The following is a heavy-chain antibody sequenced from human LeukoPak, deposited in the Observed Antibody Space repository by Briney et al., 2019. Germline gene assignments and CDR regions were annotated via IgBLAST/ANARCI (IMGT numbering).Heavy chain of an antibody. V-gene: IGHV3-21*01. D-gene: IGHD3-9*01. CDR2: ISSSSSYI. Sequence: GGSLRLSCAASGFTFSSYSMNWVRQAPGKGLEWVSSISSSSSYIYYADSVKGRFTISRDNAKNSLYLQMNSLRAEDTAVYYCASFTVLTGGNRGQGTLVTVSS. J-gene: IGHJ4*02. CDR1: GFTFSSYS. CDR3: ASFTVLTGGN.